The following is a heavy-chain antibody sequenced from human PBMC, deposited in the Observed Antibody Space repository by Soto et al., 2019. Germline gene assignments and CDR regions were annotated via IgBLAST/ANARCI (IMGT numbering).Heavy chain of an antibody. D-gene: IGHD6-19*01. CDR3: ARDQSPSSGWPGMDV. CDR2: ISTYNSNT. J-gene: IGHJ6*02. CDR1: GYTFARYG. V-gene: IGHV1-18*01. Sequence: ASVKVSCKASGYTFARYGISWVRQAPGQGLEWMGWISTYNSNTNYARKFQGRVSLTTDTPTNTAYVELRSLTPDDTALYYCARDQSPSSGWPGMDVWGQGTTVTVSS.